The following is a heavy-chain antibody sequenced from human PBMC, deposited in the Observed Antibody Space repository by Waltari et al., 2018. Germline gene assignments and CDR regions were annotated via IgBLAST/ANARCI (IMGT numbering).Heavy chain of an antibody. J-gene: IGHJ6*02. CDR1: GASMSRYY. D-gene: IGHD2-2*02. V-gene: IGHV4-59*01. CDR3: ARLRREYLYEGLDV. CDR2: VFYTGKT. Sequence: QVQLQASGPGLVKPSETLALTCTVSGASMSRYYWNWFRQAPGKGLEWIGYVFYTGKTLYNPSLKSRVTILVDTSKNQFSLELNSVTAADTAVYFCARLRREYLYEGLDVWGQGTAVSVSS.